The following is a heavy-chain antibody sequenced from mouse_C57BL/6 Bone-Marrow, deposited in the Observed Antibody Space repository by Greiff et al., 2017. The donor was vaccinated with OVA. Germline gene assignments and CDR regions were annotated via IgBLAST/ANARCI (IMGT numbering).Heavy chain of an antibody. D-gene: IGHD2-10*02. CDR3: ARGYPRPYAMDY. Sequence: EVKVVESEGGLVQPGRSMKLSCTASGFTFSDYYMAWVRQVPEKGLEWVANINYDGSSTYYLDSLKSRFIISRDNAKNILYLQMSSLKSEDTATYYCARGYPRPYAMDYWGQGTSVTVSS. J-gene: IGHJ4*01. V-gene: IGHV5-16*01. CDR1: GFTFSDYY. CDR2: INYDGSST.